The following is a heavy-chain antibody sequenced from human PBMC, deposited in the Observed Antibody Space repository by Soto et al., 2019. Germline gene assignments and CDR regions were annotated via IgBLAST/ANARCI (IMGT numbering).Heavy chain of an antibody. D-gene: IGHD6-19*01. CDR3: ARDRSSGPHRNYYYYGMDV. J-gene: IGHJ6*02. CDR2: TYYRSKWYN. V-gene: IGHV6-1*01. Sequence: PSQTLSLTCAISGDSVSSNSAACNSIRQSPSRGLEWLGRTYYRSKWYNDYAVSVKSRITINPDTSKNQFSLQLNSVTPEDTAVYCCARDRSSGPHRNYYYYGMDVWGQGTTVTVS. CDR1: GDSVSSNSAA.